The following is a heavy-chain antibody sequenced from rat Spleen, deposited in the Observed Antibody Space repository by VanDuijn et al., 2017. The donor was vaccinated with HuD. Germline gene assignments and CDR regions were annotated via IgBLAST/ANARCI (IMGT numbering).Heavy chain of an antibody. D-gene: IGHD1-9*01. CDR1: GFTFSNYD. Sequence: EVQLVESGGGLVQPGRSLKLSCAASGFTFSNYDMAWVRQAPTKGLEWFTSISTSGGSTYYRDSVKGRFTISRDNAKNTLYLQMDSLRSEDTATYYCARVHTMGINGYYFDYWGQGVMVTVSS. CDR2: ISTSGGST. V-gene: IGHV5S13*01. J-gene: IGHJ2*01. CDR3: ARVHTMGINGYYFDY.